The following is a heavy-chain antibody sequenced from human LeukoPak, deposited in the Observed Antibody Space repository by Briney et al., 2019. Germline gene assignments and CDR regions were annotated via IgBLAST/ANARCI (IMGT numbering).Heavy chain of an antibody. CDR2: TSGGGRST. Sequence: PGGSLRLSCAASGFTFSTCAMSWVRQAPGKGLEWGSTTSGGGRSTDYADSVKGQFTISRDNSKSTLYLQMNSLRAEDTAVYYCARERYFDYWGQGTLVTVSS. CDR3: ARERYFDY. V-gene: IGHV3-23*01. J-gene: IGHJ4*02. CDR1: GFTFSTCA.